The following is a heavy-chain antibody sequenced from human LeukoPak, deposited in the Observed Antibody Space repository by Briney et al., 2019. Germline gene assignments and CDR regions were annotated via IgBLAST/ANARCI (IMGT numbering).Heavy chain of an antibody. J-gene: IGHJ4*02. V-gene: IGHV3-7*01. CDR3: ARRYFDY. Sequence: SGGSLRLSCVASGFPFGSYWMTWVRQAPGKGLEWVANIKQDGSKKSYVDSVKGRFTISRDNAKNSLYLQMNSLRAEDTAIYYCARRYFDYWGQGTLVTVSS. CDR2: IKQDGSKK. CDR1: GFPFGSYW.